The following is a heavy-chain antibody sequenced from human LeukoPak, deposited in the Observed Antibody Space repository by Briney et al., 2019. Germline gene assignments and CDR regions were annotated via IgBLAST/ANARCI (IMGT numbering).Heavy chain of an antibody. CDR1: GYTFTSYD. CDR3: ATHSIAVAGEFDY. J-gene: IGHJ4*02. CDR2: MNPNSGNT. D-gene: IGHD6-19*01. Sequence: GASVKVSCKASGYTFTSYDINWVRQATGQGLEWMGWMNPNSGNTDYAQKFQGRVTMTRDTSISTAYMELSRLRSDDTAVYYCATHSIAVAGEFDYWGQGTLVTVSS. V-gene: IGHV1-8*01.